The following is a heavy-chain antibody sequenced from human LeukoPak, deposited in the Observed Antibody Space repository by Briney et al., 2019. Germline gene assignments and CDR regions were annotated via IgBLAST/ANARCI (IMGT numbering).Heavy chain of an antibody. CDR1: GFTFSSYG. D-gene: IGHD6-19*01. CDR2: ISYDGSNK. J-gene: IGHJ6*02. V-gene: IGHV3-30*18. CDR3: AKDHSAVAGYYGMDV. Sequence: GGSLRLSCAASGFTFSSYGMHWVRQAPGKGLEWVAVISYDGSNKYYADSVKGRFTISRDNSKNTLYLQMNSLRAEDTAVYYCAKDHSAVAGYYGMDVWGQGTTVTVSS.